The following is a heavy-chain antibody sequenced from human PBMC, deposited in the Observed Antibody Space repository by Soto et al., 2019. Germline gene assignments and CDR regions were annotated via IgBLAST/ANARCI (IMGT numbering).Heavy chain of an antibody. V-gene: IGHV4-39*02. J-gene: IGHJ5*02. CDR1: GGSISRSSYY. CDR2: IYYSGNT. CDR3: ARDPSPGSGYGAYNWFDP. Sequence: PSGTLSLTCTVSGGSISRSSYYWGWIRQPPGKGLEWIGNIYYSGNTYYNPSLQSRVTISVDTSTNQFSLKLTSATDADTAVYYCARDPSPGSGYGAYNWFDPWGQGTLVTVYS. D-gene: IGHD5-12*01.